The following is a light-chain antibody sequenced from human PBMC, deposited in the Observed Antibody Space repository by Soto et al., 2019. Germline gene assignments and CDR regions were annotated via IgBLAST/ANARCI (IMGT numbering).Light chain of an antibody. CDR3: QQRRDWPLFT. CDR1: QSVDSY. V-gene: IGKV3-11*01. Sequence: EIVLTQSPATLSLSPGERATLSCRASQSVDSYLAWYQEKPGQAPRLLIYDASNRATGIPARFSGSGSGTDFTLTISSLAPDDFALYYCQQRRDWPLFTFGPGTKVDVK. CDR2: DAS. J-gene: IGKJ3*01.